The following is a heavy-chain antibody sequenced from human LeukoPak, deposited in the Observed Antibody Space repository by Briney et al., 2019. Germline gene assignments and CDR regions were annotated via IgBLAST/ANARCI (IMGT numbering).Heavy chain of an antibody. CDR1: GFTFSSYG. J-gene: IGHJ4*02. V-gene: IGHV3-30*18. Sequence: GESLRLSCAASGFTFSSYGMHWVRQAPGKGLEWAAVISYDGSNKYYADSVKGRFTISRDNSKNTLYVQMNSLRAEDTAIYYCAKGRYYDSTGSPIDNWGQGALVTVSS. D-gene: IGHD3-22*01. CDR3: AKGRYYDSTGSPIDN. CDR2: ISYDGSNK.